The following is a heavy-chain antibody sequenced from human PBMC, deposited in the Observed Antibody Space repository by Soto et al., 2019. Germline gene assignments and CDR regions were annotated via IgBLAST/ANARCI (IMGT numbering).Heavy chain of an antibody. Sequence: GGSLRLSCAASGFTFSDHYMDWVRQAPGKGLEWVGRTRNKVNSYTTEYAASVKGRFTISRDESKNSLYLQMNSLKTEDTAMYFCARVYSAYTEMFYFDYWGQGTLVTVSS. J-gene: IGHJ4*02. CDR1: GFTFSDHY. V-gene: IGHV3-72*01. D-gene: IGHD5-12*01. CDR2: TRNKVNSYTT. CDR3: ARVYSAYTEMFYFDY.